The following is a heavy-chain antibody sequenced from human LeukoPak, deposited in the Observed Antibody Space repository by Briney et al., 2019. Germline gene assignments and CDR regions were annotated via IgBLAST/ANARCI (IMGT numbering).Heavy chain of an antibody. CDR3: ARTQGRFYGSGSYEGFDY. V-gene: IGHV3-33*01. D-gene: IGHD3-10*01. CDR2: IWYDGSNK. CDR1: GFTFSSYA. Sequence: GGSLRLSCAASGFTFSSYAMHWLRQAPGKGLEWVAVIWYDGSNKYYADSVKGRFTISRDNSENTVYLQMNSLRAEDTAVYYCARTQGRFYGSGSYEGFDYWGQGTLVTVSS. J-gene: IGHJ4*02.